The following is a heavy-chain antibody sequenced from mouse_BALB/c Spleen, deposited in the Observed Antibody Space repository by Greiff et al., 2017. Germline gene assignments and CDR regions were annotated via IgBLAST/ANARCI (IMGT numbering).Heavy chain of an antibody. J-gene: IGHJ1*01. CDR3: AREDGNYEGYFDV. Sequence: EVQLQQSGPELVKPGASVKISCKASGYTFTDYNMPWVKQSHGKSLEWIGYIYPYNGGTGYNQKFKSKATLTVDNSSSTAYMELRSLTSEDSAVYYCAREDGNYEGYFDVWGAGTTVTVSS. CDR1: GYTFTDYN. V-gene: IGHV1S29*02. CDR2: IYPYNGGT. D-gene: IGHD2-1*01.